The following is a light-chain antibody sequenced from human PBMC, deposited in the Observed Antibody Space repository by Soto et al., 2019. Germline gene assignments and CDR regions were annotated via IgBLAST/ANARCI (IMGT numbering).Light chain of an antibody. CDR2: TVS. CDR3: QQCGSLPWT. CDR1: QTISSTF. Sequence: EIVLTQSPGTLSLSPGDTATLSCRASQTISSTFLAWYQQKPGQAPRLLIYTVSTRATGIPDRFSGSGSGTNFTLTISRLEPDDFAVYYCQQCGSLPWTFGQGTKVEIK. V-gene: IGKV3-20*01. J-gene: IGKJ1*01.